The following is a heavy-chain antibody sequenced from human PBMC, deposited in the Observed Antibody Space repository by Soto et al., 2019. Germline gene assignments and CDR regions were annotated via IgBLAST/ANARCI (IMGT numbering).Heavy chain of an antibody. Sequence: WASVKVSCKASGGTFSSYAISWVRQAPGQGLEWMGGIIPIFGTANYAHKFQGRVTITADKSTSTAYMELSSLRSEDTAVYYCARDPRYCSSTSCYFGSNWFDPWGQGTLVTVSS. J-gene: IGHJ5*02. D-gene: IGHD2-2*01. CDR3: ARDPRYCSSTSCYFGSNWFDP. CDR2: IIPIFGTA. CDR1: GGTFSSYA. V-gene: IGHV1-69*06.